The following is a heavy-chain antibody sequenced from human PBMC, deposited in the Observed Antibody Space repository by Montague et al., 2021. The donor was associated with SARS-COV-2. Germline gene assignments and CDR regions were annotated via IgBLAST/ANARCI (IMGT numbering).Heavy chain of an antibody. J-gene: IGHJ4*02. D-gene: IGHD3-3*01. Sequence: SLRLSWAASGFTFSSYEMNWVRQAPGKGLEWVSYIRSSGSTIYYADSVKGRFTISRDNAKNSLYLQMNSLRAEDTAVYYCAREHDCWSGYYDYWGQGTLVTVSS. V-gene: IGHV3-48*03. CDR3: AREHDCWSGYYDY. CDR2: IRSSGSTI. CDR1: GFTFSSYE.